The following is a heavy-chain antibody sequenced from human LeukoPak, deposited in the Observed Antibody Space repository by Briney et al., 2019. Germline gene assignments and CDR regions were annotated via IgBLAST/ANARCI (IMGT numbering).Heavy chain of an antibody. D-gene: IGHD3-10*02. CDR3: AELGITMIGGV. CDR1: GLTLSNYC. CDR2: INQDGGET. V-gene: IGHV3-7*01. Sequence: GGSLRLSCAASGLTLSNYCMTWVRQAPGKGLEWVANINQDGGETYSVDSVKGRFTISRDNAKNSLYLQMNSLRAEDTAVYYCAELGITMIGGVWGKGTTVTISS. J-gene: IGHJ6*04.